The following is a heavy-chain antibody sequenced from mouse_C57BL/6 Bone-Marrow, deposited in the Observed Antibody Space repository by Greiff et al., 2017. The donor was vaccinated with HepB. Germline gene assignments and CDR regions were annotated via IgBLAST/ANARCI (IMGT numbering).Heavy chain of an antibody. Sequence: VQLQQSGAELVRPGTSVKVSCKASGYAFTNYLIEWVKQRPGQGLEWIGVINPGSGGTNYNEKFKGKATLTADKSSSTAYMQLSSLTSEDSAVYFCARSRGFAYWGQGTLVTVSA. CDR1: GYAFTNYL. CDR2: INPGSGGT. CDR3: ARSRGFAY. V-gene: IGHV1-54*01. J-gene: IGHJ3*01.